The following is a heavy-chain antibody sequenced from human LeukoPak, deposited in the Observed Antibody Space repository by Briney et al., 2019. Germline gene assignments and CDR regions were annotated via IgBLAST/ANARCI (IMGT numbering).Heavy chain of an antibody. Sequence: PSDTLSLTCTVSGGSISSSCYYSGWIRQPPGKGLEWIGSIYYSGSTNYNPSLKSRVTIPADTSKNQFSLKLSSVTAADTAVYYCARGRYSYGYFGYWGQGTLVTVSS. CDR3: ARGRYSYGYFGY. J-gene: IGHJ4*02. CDR1: GGSISSSCYY. D-gene: IGHD5-18*01. CDR2: IYYSGST. V-gene: IGHV4-39*07.